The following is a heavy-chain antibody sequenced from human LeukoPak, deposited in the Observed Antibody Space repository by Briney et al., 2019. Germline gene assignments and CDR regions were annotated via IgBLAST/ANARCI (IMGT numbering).Heavy chain of an antibody. CDR2: IIPIFGTA. J-gene: IGHJ4*02. CDR3: ARGTKVTYSGHDFGVDY. CDR1: GGTFSSYA. D-gene: IGHD5-12*01. Sequence: ASVKVSCKASGGTFSSYAISGVRQAPGQGLEWMGGIIPIFGTANYAQKFQGRVTITADESTSTAYMELSSLRSEDTAVYYSARGTKVTYSGHDFGVDYWGQGNLVTVSS. V-gene: IGHV1-69*13.